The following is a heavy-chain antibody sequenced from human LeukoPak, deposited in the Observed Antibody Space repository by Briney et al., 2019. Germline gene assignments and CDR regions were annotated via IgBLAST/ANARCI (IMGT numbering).Heavy chain of an antibody. CDR1: GFTFDDYA. Sequence: GGSLRLSCAASGFTFDDYAMHWVRQAPGKGLEWVSGITWNSGTIGYADSVKGRFAISRDNAKNSLYLQMNSLRAEDTALYYCAKGGAYSYVYNYFDPWGQGTLVTVSS. D-gene: IGHD5-18*01. J-gene: IGHJ5*02. CDR3: AKGGAYSYVYNYFDP. V-gene: IGHV3-9*01. CDR2: ITWNSGTI.